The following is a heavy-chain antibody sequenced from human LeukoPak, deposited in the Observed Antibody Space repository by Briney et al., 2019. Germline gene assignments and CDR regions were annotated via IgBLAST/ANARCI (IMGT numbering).Heavy chain of an antibody. J-gene: IGHJ4*02. V-gene: IGHV3-74*01. D-gene: IGHD6-6*01. Sequence: GGSLRLSCAASGFTFSSYWMHWVRQAPGKGLMWVSRINSDGSSTRYADSVKGRFTISRDNSKNTLYLQMNSLRAEDTAVYYCARGLYSSSSNFDYWGQGALVTVSS. CDR1: GFTFSSYW. CDR3: ARGLYSSSSNFDY. CDR2: INSDGSST.